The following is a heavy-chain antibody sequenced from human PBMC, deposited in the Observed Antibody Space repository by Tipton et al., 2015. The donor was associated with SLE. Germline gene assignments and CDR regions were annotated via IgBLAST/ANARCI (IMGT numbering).Heavy chain of an antibody. V-gene: IGHV4-38-2*01. CDR3: ARHGLNSKAADP. J-gene: IGHJ5*02. Sequence: TLSLTCAVSGYSISSGYYWGWIRQPPGKGLEWIGSIYHSGSTYYNPSLKSRVTISVDTSKNQFSLKLSSVTAADTAVYYCARHGLNSKAADPWGQGTLVTVSS. CDR1: GYSISSGYY. CDR2: IYHSGST. D-gene: IGHD6-6*01.